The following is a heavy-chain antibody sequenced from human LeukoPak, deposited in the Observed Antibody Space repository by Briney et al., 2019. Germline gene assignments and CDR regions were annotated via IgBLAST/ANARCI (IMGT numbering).Heavy chain of an antibody. CDR1: GGSFSGYY. CDR3: ASKAKYSGSYYISD. CDR2: INHSGNT. Sequence: SETLSLTCAVYGGSFSGYYWSWIRQPPGKGLEWIGEINHSGNTNYNPSLKSRVTISVDTSKNQFSLKLSSVTAADTAVYYCASKAKYSGSYYISDWGQGTLVTVSS. V-gene: IGHV4-34*01. D-gene: IGHD1-26*01. J-gene: IGHJ4*02.